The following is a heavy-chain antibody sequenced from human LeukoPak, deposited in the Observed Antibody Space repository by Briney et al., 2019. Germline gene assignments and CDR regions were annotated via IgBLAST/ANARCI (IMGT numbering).Heavy chain of an antibody. CDR2: IRSKANSYAT. CDR1: GFTFSGSA. D-gene: IGHD5-18*01. J-gene: IGHJ4*02. CDR3: TRHWDTAMGDGYDY. Sequence: PGGSLRLSCASSGFTFSGSAMHWVRQASGKGLEWVGRIRSKANSYATAYAASVKGRFTISRDDSKNTAYLQMNSLKTEDTAVYYCTRHWDTAMGDGYDYWGQGTLVTVSS. V-gene: IGHV3-73*01.